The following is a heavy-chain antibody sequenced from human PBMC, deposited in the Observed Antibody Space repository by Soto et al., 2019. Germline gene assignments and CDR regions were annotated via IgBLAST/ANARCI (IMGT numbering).Heavy chain of an antibody. CDR1: GDSISSSNW. CDR2: IYHSGST. V-gene: IGHV4-4*02. Sequence: QVQLQESGPGLVKPSGTLSLTCAVSGDSISSSNWWSWVRQPPGKGLEWIWEIYHSGSTNDNPSHKSRVNISVEKSKNQFSLNLKSVTATDTAVSSCARNSGSYFRDYWGQGTLVTVSS. D-gene: IGHD1-26*01. J-gene: IGHJ4*02. CDR3: ARNSGSYFRDY.